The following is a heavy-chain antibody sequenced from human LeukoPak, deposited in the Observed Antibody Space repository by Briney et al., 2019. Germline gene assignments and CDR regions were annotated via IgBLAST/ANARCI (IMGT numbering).Heavy chain of an antibody. J-gene: IGHJ4*02. CDR1: GGSFSGYY. Sequence: SETLSLTCAVYGGSFSGYYWSWIRQPPGKGLEWIGEINHSGSTNYNPSLKSRVTISVDTSKNQFSLKLSSVTAADTAVYYCARSLDPDYYDSSGYFYWGQGTLVTVSP. V-gene: IGHV4-34*01. D-gene: IGHD3-22*01. CDR3: ARSLDPDYYDSSGYFY. CDR2: INHSGST.